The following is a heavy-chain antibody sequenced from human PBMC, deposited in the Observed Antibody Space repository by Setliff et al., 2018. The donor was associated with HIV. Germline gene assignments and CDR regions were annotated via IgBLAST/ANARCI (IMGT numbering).Heavy chain of an antibody. CDR1: GYTFTGYY. D-gene: IGHD3-16*01. Sequence: ASVKVSCKAFGYTFTGYYMHWVRQAPGQGLEWMGWINPKSGGTNSALKFQGRVTMTRDTSISTAYMELSRLRSDDTAVYYCARDGGGPGDYYYYYMDVWAKGTTVTVSS. V-gene: IGHV1-2*02. J-gene: IGHJ6*03. CDR3: ARDGGGPGDYYYYYMDV. CDR2: INPKSGGT.